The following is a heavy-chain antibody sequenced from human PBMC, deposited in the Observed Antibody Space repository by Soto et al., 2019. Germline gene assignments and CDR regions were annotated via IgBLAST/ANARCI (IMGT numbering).Heavy chain of an antibody. CDR1: GDSMRGYHFY. CDR2: ACFSGGNT. V-gene: IGHV4-39*01. CDR3: AYGSSSAWMDY. D-gene: IGHD6-25*01. Sequence: PSETLSLTCSVSGDSMRGYHFYWGWIRQAPGKGLEWIGSACFSGGNTYYSPSLKSRVSISVDTSKNEFSLRLTCLTAADTAVYFCAYGSSSAWMDYWGQGTLVTVSS. J-gene: IGHJ4*02.